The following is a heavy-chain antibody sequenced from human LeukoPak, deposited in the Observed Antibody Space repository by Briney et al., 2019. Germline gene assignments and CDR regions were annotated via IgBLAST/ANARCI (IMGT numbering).Heavy chain of an antibody. CDR1: GGTFSGYA. CDR3: ARGDSSGYYAYFDY. Sequence: SVKVSCKASGGTFSGYAISWVRQAPGQGLEWVGGIIPIFGTANYAQKFQGRVTITTDESTSTAYMELSSLRSEDTAVYYCARGDSSGYYAYFDYWGQGTLVTVSS. J-gene: IGHJ4*02. V-gene: IGHV1-69*05. CDR2: IIPIFGTA. D-gene: IGHD3-22*01.